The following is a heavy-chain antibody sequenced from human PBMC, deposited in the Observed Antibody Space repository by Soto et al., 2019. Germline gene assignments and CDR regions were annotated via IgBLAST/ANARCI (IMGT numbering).Heavy chain of an antibody. V-gene: IGHV1-18*01. CDR1: GYSFPSYG. CDR2: ISAYNGNK. Sequence: ASVKVSCKASGYSFPSYGISWVRQAPGQGLEWMGWISAYNGNKKYAQKLQGRVTMTTDTSTSTAYMELRSLRSDDTAVYYCARDLGQQLVDYWGQGTLVTVSS. J-gene: IGHJ4*02. D-gene: IGHD6-13*01. CDR3: ARDLGQQLVDY.